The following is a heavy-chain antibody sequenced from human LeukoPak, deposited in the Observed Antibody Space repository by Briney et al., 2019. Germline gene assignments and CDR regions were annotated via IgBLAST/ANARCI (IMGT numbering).Heavy chain of an antibody. CDR3: AKRGVVIRVILVGFHKEAYYFDS. Sequence: GGSLRLSCAASGLTLSNYGMSWVRQAPGKGLECVAGISGRGGTTNYAESVRGRFAISRDNPKNTLYLQMNSLRAEDTAVYFCAKRGVVIRVILVGFHKEAYYFDSWGQGVLVTVSS. CDR1: GLTLSNYG. D-gene: IGHD3-22*01. J-gene: IGHJ4*02. CDR2: ISGRGGTT. V-gene: IGHV3-23*01.